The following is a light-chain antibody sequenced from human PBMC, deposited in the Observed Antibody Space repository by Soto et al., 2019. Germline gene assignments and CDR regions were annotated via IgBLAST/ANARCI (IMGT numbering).Light chain of an antibody. CDR1: QSVSSSY. V-gene: IGKV3-20*01. Sequence: EIVLAQSPGTLSLSPGERATLSSRASQSVSSSYLAWYRQKPGQAPRLLIYGASSRATGIPDRFSGSGSGTDFTLTISRLEPEDFAVYYCQQYGSSGTFGQGTKVDI. CDR3: QQYGSSGT. CDR2: GAS. J-gene: IGKJ1*01.